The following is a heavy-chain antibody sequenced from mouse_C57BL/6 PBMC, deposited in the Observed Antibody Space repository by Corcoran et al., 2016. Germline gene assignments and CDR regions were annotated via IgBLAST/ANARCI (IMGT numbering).Heavy chain of an antibody. CDR2: ISYDGSN. V-gene: IGHV3-6*01. J-gene: IGHJ3*01. Sequence: DVQLQESGPGLVKPSQSLSLTCSVTGYSITSGYYWNWIRQFPGNKLEWMGYISYDGSNNYNPSLKNRISITRDTSKNQFFLKLNSVTTEDTATYYCARGDNDYDVAYWGQGTLVTVSA. CDR1: GYSITSGYY. CDR3: ARGDNDYDVAY. D-gene: IGHD2-4*01.